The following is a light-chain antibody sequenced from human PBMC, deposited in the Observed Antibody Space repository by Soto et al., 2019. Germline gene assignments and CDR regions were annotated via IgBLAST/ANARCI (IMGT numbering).Light chain of an antibody. V-gene: IGKV3-20*01. CDR2: GAS. CDR3: QQYGSSTST. J-gene: IGKJ4*01. Sequence: EIVLTQSPGTLSLSPGERATLSCRASQSVSNNYLAWYQQKPGHAPRLLIYGASSRATGIPDRFSGSGSGTDFTLTISRLEPEDFAVYYCQQYGSSTSTFGGGTKVDIK. CDR1: QSVSNNY.